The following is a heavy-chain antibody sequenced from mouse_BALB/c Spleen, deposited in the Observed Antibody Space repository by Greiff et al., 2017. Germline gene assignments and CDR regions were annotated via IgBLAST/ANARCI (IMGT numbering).Heavy chain of an antibody. D-gene: IGHD1-1*01. CDR2: IHYSGST. Sequence: DVQLQESGPDLVKPSQSLSLTCTVTGYSITSGYSWHWLRQFPGNKLEWMGYIHYSGSTNYNPSLKSRISINRDTSKNQFFLQLNSVTTEDTATYYCAWGYYGSSSYFDYWGQGTTLTVSS. J-gene: IGHJ2*01. V-gene: IGHV3-1*02. CDR3: AWGYYGSSSYFDY. CDR1: GYSITSGYS.